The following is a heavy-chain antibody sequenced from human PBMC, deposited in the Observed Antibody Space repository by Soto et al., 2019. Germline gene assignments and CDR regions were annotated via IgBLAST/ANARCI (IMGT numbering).Heavy chain of an antibody. J-gene: IGHJ4*02. CDR3: ARHDSGYDLGFDY. CDR2: IYYSGST. D-gene: IGHD5-12*01. Sequence: PSVTLSLTCTVSGGYISSYYWSWIRQPPGKGLEWIGDIYYSGSTNYNPSLKSRVTISVDTSKNQFSLKLSSVTAADTAVYYCARHDSGYDLGFDYRGQGTLVTVSS. V-gene: IGHV4-59*08. CDR1: GGYISSYY.